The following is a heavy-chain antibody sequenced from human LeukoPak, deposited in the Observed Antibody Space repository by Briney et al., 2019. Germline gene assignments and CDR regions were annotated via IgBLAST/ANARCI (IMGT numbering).Heavy chain of an antibody. CDR1: GFTFSNYD. CDR3: TRDGTVIRGLPRRARTFYGMDV. D-gene: IGHD3-10*01. Sequence: GGSLRLSCAASGFTFSNYDMHWVRQVTGKGLEWVSGIDNAGDTYYSDSVRGRFTISRENAKNSLYLQVNSLRAEDTAVYYCTRDGTVIRGLPRRARTFYGMDVWGQGTTVTVSS. J-gene: IGHJ6*02. V-gene: IGHV3-13*01. CDR2: IDNAGDT.